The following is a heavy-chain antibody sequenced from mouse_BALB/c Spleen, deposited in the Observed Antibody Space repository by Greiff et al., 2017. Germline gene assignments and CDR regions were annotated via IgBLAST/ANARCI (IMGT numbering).Heavy chain of an antibody. D-gene: IGHD3-1*01. J-gene: IGHJ4*01. Sequence: EVQLQESGPELVKPGASVKMSCKASGYTFTSYVMHWVKQKPGQGLEWIGYINPYNDGTKYNEKFKGKATLTSDKSSSTAYMELSSLTSEDSAVYYCARGATYPSYAMDYWGQGTSVTVSS. CDR2: INPYNDGT. CDR3: ARGATYPSYAMDY. V-gene: IGHV1-14*01. CDR1: GYTFTSYV.